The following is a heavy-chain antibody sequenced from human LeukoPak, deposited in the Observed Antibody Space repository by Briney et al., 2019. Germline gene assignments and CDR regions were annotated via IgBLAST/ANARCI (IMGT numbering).Heavy chain of an antibody. Sequence: GGSLRLSCAVSGFTFSRYAMSWVRQAPGKGLEWGSAIDSSGSYTWYDDSVKGRFTISRDNSKNTLYLQMNSLRAEDTAVYYCAKGSAGGRPYYFDYWGQGTLIPVSS. CDR1: GFTFSRYA. CDR2: IDSSGSYT. V-gene: IGHV3-23*05. D-gene: IGHD6-13*01. CDR3: AKGSAGGRPYYFDY. J-gene: IGHJ4*02.